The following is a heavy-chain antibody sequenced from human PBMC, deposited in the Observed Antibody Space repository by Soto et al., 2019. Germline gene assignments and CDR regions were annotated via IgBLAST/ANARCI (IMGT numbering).Heavy chain of an antibody. CDR3: AHKGGFGYPES. D-gene: IGHD5-18*01. CDR1: GFSLTTSGVG. Sequence: QITLKESGPMLVKPTQALTLTCTCSGFSLTTSGVGVGWIRQPPGKALEWLALVYWDDDKRYSPSLTNRLTLSRDTSTDQVVLTLTNVDPTDTGTYFCAHKGGFGYPESWGQGIMVTVSS. J-gene: IGHJ5*02. V-gene: IGHV2-5*02. CDR2: VYWDDDK.